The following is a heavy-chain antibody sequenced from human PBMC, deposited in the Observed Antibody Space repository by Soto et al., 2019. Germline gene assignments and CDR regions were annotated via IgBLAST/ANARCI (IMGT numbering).Heavy chain of an antibody. CDR3: THRLVGSGQGY. CDR2: IHWNDDN. CDR1: GFSLTTGRVG. V-gene: IGHV2-5*01. D-gene: IGHD2-15*01. J-gene: IGHJ4*02. Sequence: QITLEETGPTLVKPTQTLTLTCTFSGFSLTTGRVGVGWIRQPPGKALEWLAVIHWNDDNHYSPSLKSRLTLTNDTSKHHVVRTLTNMDPVDTATYYCTHRLVGSGQGYWGQGTLVTVSS.